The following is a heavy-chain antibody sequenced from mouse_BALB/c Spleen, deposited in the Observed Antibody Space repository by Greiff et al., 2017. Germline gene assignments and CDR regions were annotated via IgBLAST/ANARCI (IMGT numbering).Heavy chain of an antibody. Sequence: QVQLQQSGPQLVRPGASVKISCKASGYSFTSYWMHWVKQRPGQGLEWIGMIDPSDSETRLNQKFKDKATLTVDKSSSTAYMQLSSPTSEDSAVYYCATMITTTYAMDYWGQGTSVTVSS. J-gene: IGHJ4*01. CDR1: GYSFTSYW. D-gene: IGHD2-4*01. CDR3: ATMITTTYAMDY. CDR2: IDPSDSET. V-gene: IGHV1-74*01.